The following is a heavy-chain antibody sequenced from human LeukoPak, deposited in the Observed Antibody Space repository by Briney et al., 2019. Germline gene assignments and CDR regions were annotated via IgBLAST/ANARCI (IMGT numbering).Heavy chain of an antibody. CDR1: GFTFSSYA. Sequence: GGSLRLSCAASGFTFSSYAMSWVRQAPGKGREWVSAISGSGGSTYYADSVKGRFTISRDNSKNTLYLQMNSLRAEDTAVYYCAKGLYSSSWAPFDYWGQGTLVTVSS. CDR3: AKGLYSSSWAPFDY. J-gene: IGHJ4*02. V-gene: IGHV3-23*01. CDR2: ISGSGGST. D-gene: IGHD6-13*01.